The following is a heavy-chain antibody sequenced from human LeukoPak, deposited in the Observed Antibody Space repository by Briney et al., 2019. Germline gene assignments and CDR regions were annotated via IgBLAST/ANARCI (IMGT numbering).Heavy chain of an antibody. CDR1: GYSFTSYY. CDR3: ARVFCSGGSCYHTPYLDS. V-gene: IGHV1-46*01. Sequence: ASVKVSCKASGYSFTSYYMHWVRQAPGQGLEWMGIISSSSGSTTYAQKFQGRVSMTRDTSTSTVYMELSSLRSEDTVVYYCARVFCSGGSCYHTPYLDSWGQGTPVTVSS. J-gene: IGHJ4*02. D-gene: IGHD2-15*01. CDR2: ISSSSGST.